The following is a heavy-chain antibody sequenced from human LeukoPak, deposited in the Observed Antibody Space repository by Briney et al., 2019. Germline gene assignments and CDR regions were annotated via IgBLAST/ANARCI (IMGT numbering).Heavy chain of an antibody. CDR3: ARVAAKTVDY. D-gene: IGHD2-15*01. J-gene: IGHJ4*02. V-gene: IGHV4-34*01. CDR2: INHRGST. CDR1: GGSFSGYY. Sequence: PSETLSLTCAVYGGSFSGYYWSWIRQPPGKGPEWIGEINHRGSTNYNPSLKSRVTISVDTPKNQFSLKLSSVTAADTAVYYCARVAAKTVDYWGQGTLVTVSS.